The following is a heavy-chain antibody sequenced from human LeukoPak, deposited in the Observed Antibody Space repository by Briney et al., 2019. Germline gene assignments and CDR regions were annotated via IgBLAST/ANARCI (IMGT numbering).Heavy chain of an antibody. V-gene: IGHV3-30*18. Sequence: PGGSLRLSCATSGFTFSNYGMHWVRQAPGKGLEWVAVNSNDGSNIQYADSAKGRFTISRDNSKNTVYLQMNSLRSEDTAVYYCAKDPYRVIVATGNYLDPWGQGTLVTVSS. CDR2: NSNDGSNI. CDR3: AKDPYRVIVATGNYLDP. D-gene: IGHD2-21*01. J-gene: IGHJ5*02. CDR1: GFTFSNYG.